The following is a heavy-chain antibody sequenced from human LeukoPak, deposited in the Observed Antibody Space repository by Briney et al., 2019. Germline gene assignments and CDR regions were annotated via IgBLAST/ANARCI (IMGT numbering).Heavy chain of an antibody. CDR1: GFTFSSYS. D-gene: IGHD5/OR15-5a*01. CDR3: ARRSLYDWYFDL. V-gene: IGHV3-21*01. Sequence: GGSLRLSCAASGFTFSSYSMNWVRQAPGKGLEWVSSISSSSSYIYYADSVKGRFTISRDNAKNSLYLQMNSLRAEDTAVYYCARRSLYDWYFDLWGRGTLVTVSS. J-gene: IGHJ2*01. CDR2: ISSSSSYI.